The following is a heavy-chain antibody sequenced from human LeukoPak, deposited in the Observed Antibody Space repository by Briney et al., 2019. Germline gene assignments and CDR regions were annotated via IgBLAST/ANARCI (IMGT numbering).Heavy chain of an antibody. V-gene: IGHV1-2*02. D-gene: IGHD3-10*02. Sequence: ASVKVSCKASGYTFTGYYMHWVRQAPGQGLEWMGWINPNSGGTNYAQKFQGRVTMTRDTSIRTAYMGLNGLRSDDTAIYYCARDVRSTDAFDIWGQGTMLTVSS. J-gene: IGHJ3*02. CDR1: GYTFTGYY. CDR2: INPNSGGT. CDR3: ARDVRSTDAFDI.